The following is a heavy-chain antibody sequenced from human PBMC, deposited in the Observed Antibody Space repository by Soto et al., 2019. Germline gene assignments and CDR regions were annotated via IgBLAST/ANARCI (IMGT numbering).Heavy chain of an antibody. Sequence: EVQLLESGGGLVQPGGSLRLSCAASGFTFSNYAMTWVRQAPGKGLEWVSAISGSGGSTYYADSVKGRFTISRDNSKNTQYLQMNSLRAEDTAVYYCAKEAVAIPDAFDIWGQGTMVTVSS. D-gene: IGHD6-19*01. V-gene: IGHV3-23*01. CDR3: AKEAVAIPDAFDI. CDR2: ISGSGGST. J-gene: IGHJ3*02. CDR1: GFTFSNYA.